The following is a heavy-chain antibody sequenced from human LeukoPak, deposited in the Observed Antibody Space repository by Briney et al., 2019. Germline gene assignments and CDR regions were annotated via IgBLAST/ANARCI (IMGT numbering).Heavy chain of an antibody. D-gene: IGHD4-17*01. V-gene: IGHV3-7*01. CDR3: TRDEGATVITYRFDF. CDR1: GFTFSGFY. J-gene: IGHJ4*02. CDR2: IKYDGSDT. Sequence: PGGSLRLSCTASGFTFSGFYMSWVRQSPGKGLEWLANIKYDGSDTYYVDSVKGRFTISRDNAKNSLYLQMSSLRVEDTAVYYCTRDEGATVITYRFDFWGQGTQVSVSS.